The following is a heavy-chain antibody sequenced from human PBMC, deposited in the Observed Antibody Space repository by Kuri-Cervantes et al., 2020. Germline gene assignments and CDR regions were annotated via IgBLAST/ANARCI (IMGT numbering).Heavy chain of an antibody. CDR2: IYYSGST. CDR1: GGSISSGGYY. V-gene: IGHV4-39*01. CDR3: ARQRRARIQLWFGGSWFDP. Sequence: SETLSLTCTVSGGSISSGGYYWGWIRQPPGKGLEWIGSIYYSGSTYYNPSLKSRVTISVDTSKNQFSLKLSSVTAADTAVYYCARQRRARIQLWFGGSWFDPWGQGTLVTVSS. J-gene: IGHJ5*02. D-gene: IGHD5-18*01.